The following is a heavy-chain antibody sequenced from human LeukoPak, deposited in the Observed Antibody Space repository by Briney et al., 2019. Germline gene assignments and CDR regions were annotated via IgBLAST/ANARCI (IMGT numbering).Heavy chain of an antibody. D-gene: IGHD4-17*01. CDR2: INPNSGAA. Sequence: GASVKVSCKASGYTFNAYFMQWLRQAPGQGLEWMGWINPNSGAATYAQKFQGRVTMTRDTSINTAYMELSSLRSDDTAIYYCVRAPGDYRHFDYWGQGSQVTVSS. J-gene: IGHJ4*02. V-gene: IGHV1-2*02. CDR3: VRAPGDYRHFDY. CDR1: GYTFNAYF.